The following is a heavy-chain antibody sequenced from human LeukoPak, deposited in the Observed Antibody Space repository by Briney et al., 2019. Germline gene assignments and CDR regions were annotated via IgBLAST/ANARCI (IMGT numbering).Heavy chain of an antibody. V-gene: IGHV3-48*03. J-gene: IGHJ4*02. CDR2: ISSSGSTI. D-gene: IGHD2-15*01. Sequence: GGSLRLSCAASGFTFSSYEMNWVRQAPGKGLEWVSYISSSGSTIYYADSVKGRFTISRDNAKNSLYLQMNSLGAEDTAVYYCARDPDELLHYFDYWGQGTLVTVSS. CDR1: GFTFSSYE. CDR3: ARDPDELLHYFDY.